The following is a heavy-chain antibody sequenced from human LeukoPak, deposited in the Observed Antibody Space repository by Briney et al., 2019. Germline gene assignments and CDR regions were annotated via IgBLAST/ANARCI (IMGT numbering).Heavy chain of an antibody. CDR3: TSYFSGTGGY. J-gene: IGHJ4*02. CDR1: GYTFSSYS. Sequence: PGGSLRLSCAASGYTFSSYSMNWVRQAPGKGLEWVSSISSSSSYIYYADSVKGRFTISRDNAKNSLYLQMNSLRAEDTAVYYCTSYFSGTGGYWGQGTLVTVSS. V-gene: IGHV3-21*01. CDR2: ISSSSSYI. D-gene: IGHD3-10*01.